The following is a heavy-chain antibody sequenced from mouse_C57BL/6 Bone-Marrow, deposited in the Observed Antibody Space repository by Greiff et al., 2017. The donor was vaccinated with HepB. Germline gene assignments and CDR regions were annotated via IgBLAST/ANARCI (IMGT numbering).Heavy chain of an antibody. CDR1: GYTFTDYY. D-gene: IGHD1-1*02. J-gene: IGHJ3*01. V-gene: IGHV1-26*01. CDR2: INPNNGGT. Sequence: EVQLQQSGPELVKPGASVKISCKASGYTFTDYYMNWVKQSHGKCLEWIGDINPNNGGTSYNQKFKGKATLTVDTSSSTAYMELRSLTSEDSAVYYCASEGGAGFAYWGQGTLVTVSA. CDR3: ASEGGAGFAY.